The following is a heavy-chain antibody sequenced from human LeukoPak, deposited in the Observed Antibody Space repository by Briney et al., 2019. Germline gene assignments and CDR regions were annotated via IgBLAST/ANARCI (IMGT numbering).Heavy chain of an antibody. V-gene: IGHV4-59*01. CDR2: IYYSGST. D-gene: IGHD5-18*01. J-gene: IGHJ4*02. Sequence: PSETLSLTCTVSGGSISSYYWSWIRQPPGKGLEWIGYIYYSGSTNYNPSLKSRVTISVDTSKNQSSLKLSSVTAADTAVYYCARGKDTAIRYYFDYWGQGTLVTVSS. CDR3: ARGKDTAIRYYFDY. CDR1: GGSISSYY.